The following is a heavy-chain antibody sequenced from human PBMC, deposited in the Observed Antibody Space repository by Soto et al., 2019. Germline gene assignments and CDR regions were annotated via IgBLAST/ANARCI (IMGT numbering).Heavy chain of an antibody. CDR3: ARYARNADYDY. J-gene: IGHJ4*02. CDR2: IHGTRSII. D-gene: IGHD3-16*01. V-gene: IGHV3-48*02. CDR1: GFTFSSHA. Sequence: EVQLVESGGGLVQPGGSLKLSCAASGFTFSSHAMNWVRQAPGKGLEWVAYIHGTRSIIYYADSVKGRFTISRDNAKNSLYLQMDSLGDEDTALYFCARYARNADYDYWGQGTVVTVSS.